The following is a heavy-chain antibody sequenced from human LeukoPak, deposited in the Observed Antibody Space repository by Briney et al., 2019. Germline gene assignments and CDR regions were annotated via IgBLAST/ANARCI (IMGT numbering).Heavy chain of an antibody. CDR2: IYTSGST. V-gene: IGHV4-61*02. CDR1: GVSISSGSYY. D-gene: IGHD3-22*01. J-gene: IGHJ4*02. CDR3: ARVPYYYDSSGYYTDY. Sequence: SETLSLTCTVSGVSISSGSYYWSWIRQPAGKGLEWIGRIYTSGSTNYNPSLKSRVTISVDTSKNQFSLKLSSVTAADTAVYYCARVPYYYDSSGYYTDYWGQGTLVTVSS.